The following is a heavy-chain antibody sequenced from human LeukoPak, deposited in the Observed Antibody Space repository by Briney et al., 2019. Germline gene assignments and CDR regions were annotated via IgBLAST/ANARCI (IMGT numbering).Heavy chain of an antibody. Sequence: GASVKVSCKASGYTFTGYYMHWVRQAPGQGLEWMGWINPNSGGTSYAQKFQGRVTMTRDTSISTAYMELSRLRSDDTAVYYCARSLLGYCSSTSCPREYQGYWGQGTLVTVSS. J-gene: IGHJ4*02. CDR2: INPNSGGT. CDR3: ARSLLGYCSSTSCPREYQGY. D-gene: IGHD2-2*01. V-gene: IGHV1-2*02. CDR1: GYTFTGYY.